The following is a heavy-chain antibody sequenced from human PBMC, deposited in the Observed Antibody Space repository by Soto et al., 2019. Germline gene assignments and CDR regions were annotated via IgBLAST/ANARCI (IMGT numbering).Heavy chain of an antibody. Sequence: GGSLRLSCAVSGFPFSTYGFHWVRQPPGKGLEWVAVIVSDGSAKYHADSVEGRYTISRDNSKDTLYLQMNSLRAEDTAVYYCARDDAFGNENGFDIWGQGTMVTVSS. CDR1: GFPFSTYG. D-gene: IGHD1-1*01. V-gene: IGHV3-33*01. CDR2: IVSDGSAK. CDR3: ARDDAFGNENGFDI. J-gene: IGHJ3*02.